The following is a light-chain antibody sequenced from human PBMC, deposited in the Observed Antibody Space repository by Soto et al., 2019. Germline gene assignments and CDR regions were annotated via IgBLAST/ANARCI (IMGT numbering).Light chain of an antibody. CDR3: QQYYSVFT. Sequence: DIPMSQSPSTPTASVGDRVTITFRASQNIGTSLAWSQPTPGNAPNLLIYGASNLETGVPSRFSGSGSGTVFTFTISSLQAEDIGTYFCQQYYSVFTFGQGTRLEIK. V-gene: IGKV1-33*01. J-gene: IGKJ5*01. CDR1: QNIGTS. CDR2: GAS.